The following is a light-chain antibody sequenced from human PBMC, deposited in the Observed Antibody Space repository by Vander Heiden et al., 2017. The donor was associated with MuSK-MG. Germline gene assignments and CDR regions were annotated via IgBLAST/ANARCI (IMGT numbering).Light chain of an antibody. CDR1: GGGPAH. Sequence: QSALTQPSPVSGPPGQSITIPCTGDGGGPAHVAWYRRHTGEAPQVIIYDVNTRPAGVSNRFSGFKSDNTASLTISGLKDEDEADYYCASYTPTSGWVFGGGTKVTVL. V-gene: IGLV2-14*03. CDR3: ASYTPTSGWV. J-gene: IGLJ3*02. CDR2: DVN.